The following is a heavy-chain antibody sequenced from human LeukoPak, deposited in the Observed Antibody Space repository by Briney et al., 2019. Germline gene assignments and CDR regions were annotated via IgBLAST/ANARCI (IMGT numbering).Heavy chain of an antibody. Sequence: SETLSLTCTVSGDSISRYYWSWIRQPLRKGVEWIGYIYYSGSTNYNPSLKSRVTISVDTSSSQFSLKLTCVTAADTAVYYCARVPSVIRGVANAFDIWGQGTMVTVSS. V-gene: IGHV4-59*13. D-gene: IGHD3-10*01. J-gene: IGHJ3*02. CDR1: GDSISRYY. CDR3: ARVPSVIRGVANAFDI. CDR2: IYYSGST.